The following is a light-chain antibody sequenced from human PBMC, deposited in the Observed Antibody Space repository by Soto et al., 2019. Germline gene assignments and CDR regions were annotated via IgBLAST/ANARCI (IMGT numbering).Light chain of an antibody. CDR2: FGS. CDR1: QSLLQSNGYTY. CDR3: MQAVQTPPWT. J-gene: IGKJ1*01. Sequence: DIVMTQSPLSLPVTPGEPASISCRSSQSLLQSNGYTYLDWYLQKPGQSPQLLIYFGSTRASGVPDRFSCSGSGTDFTLKISRVEDEDVGVYYCMQAVQTPPWTFGQGTKVEI. V-gene: IGKV2-28*01.